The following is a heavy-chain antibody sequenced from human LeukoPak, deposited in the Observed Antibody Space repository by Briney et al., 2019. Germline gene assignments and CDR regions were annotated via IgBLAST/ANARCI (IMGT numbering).Heavy chain of an antibody. CDR1: GGSISSYY. CDR3: ARLQTITYYYDSSGYPAMVDY. CDR2: IYYSGST. D-gene: IGHD3-22*01. Sequence: SETLSLTCTVSGGSISSYYWSWIRQPPGKGLEWIGNIYYSGSTNYNPSLKSRVTISVDTSKHQFSLKLSSVTAADTAVYYSARLQTITYYYDSSGYPAMVDYWGQGTLVTVSS. J-gene: IGHJ4*02. V-gene: IGHV4-59*08.